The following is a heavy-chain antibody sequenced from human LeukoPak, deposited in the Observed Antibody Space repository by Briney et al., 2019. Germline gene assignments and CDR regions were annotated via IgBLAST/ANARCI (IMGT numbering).Heavy chain of an antibody. J-gene: IGHJ4*02. CDR2: PSRNGGEE. CDR1: GFTFSDYG. CDR3: AKEQGYTGWLTTGH. V-gene: IGHV3-30*18. D-gene: IGHD6-19*01. Sequence: GGSLRLSCAASGFTFSDYGMHWLRQAPGKGLEWLAIPSRNGGEEHYGNSVRGRFTISRDNSKNMVYLQMNSLRAEDTAVYYCAKEQGYTGWLTTGHWGQGALVTVSS.